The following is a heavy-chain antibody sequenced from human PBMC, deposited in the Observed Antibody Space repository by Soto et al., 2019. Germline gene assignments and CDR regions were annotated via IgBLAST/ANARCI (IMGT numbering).Heavy chain of an antibody. J-gene: IGHJ2*01. CDR2: ISYDGRNK. V-gene: IGHV3-30*18. CDR1: GFTFSSYG. CDR3: AKEPVGPDWYFDL. Sequence: PGGSLRLSCAASGFTFSSYGMHWVRQAPGKGLEWVAVISYDGRNKYYADSVKGRFTISRDNSKNTLYLQMNSLRAEDTAVYNCAKEPVGPDWYFDLWGRGTLVTVSS.